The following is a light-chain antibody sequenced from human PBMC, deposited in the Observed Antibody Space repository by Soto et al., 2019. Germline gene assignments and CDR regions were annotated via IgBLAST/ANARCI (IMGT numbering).Light chain of an antibody. Sequence: EIVLTQSPATLSLSPGERATLSCRASQSVSSYLAWYQQKPGQAPRLLIYDASNRATGIPARFSGSGSGTDFTLTISSLEPEDFAVYYCQQYGSSPWTICQGTKVDTK. V-gene: IGKV3-11*01. CDR2: DAS. J-gene: IGKJ1*01. CDR3: QQYGSSPWT. CDR1: QSVSSY.